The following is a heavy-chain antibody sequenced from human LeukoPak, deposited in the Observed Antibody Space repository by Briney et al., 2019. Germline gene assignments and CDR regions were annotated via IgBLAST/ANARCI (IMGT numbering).Heavy chain of an antibody. CDR3: ARYCSGGSCYPETYYYYGMDV. D-gene: IGHD2-15*01. V-gene: IGHV1-69*13. J-gene: IGHJ6*02. Sequence: ASVKVSCKASGGTFSSYAISWVRQAPGQGLEWMGGIIPIFGTANYAQEFQGRVTITADESTSTAYMELSSLRSEDTAVYYCARYCSGGSCYPETYYYYGMDVWGQGTTVTVSS. CDR2: IIPIFGTA. CDR1: GGTFSSYA.